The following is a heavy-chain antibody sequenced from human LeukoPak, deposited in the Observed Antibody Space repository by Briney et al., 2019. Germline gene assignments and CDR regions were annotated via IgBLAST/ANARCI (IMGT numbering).Heavy chain of an antibody. D-gene: IGHD3-3*01. CDR1: GYTFNSYD. J-gene: IGHJ4*02. Sequence: SVKVSCKASGYTFNSYDISWVRQAPGQGLEWMAWISTYNGNTNYALKVQGRATMTTDTSTSTAYMELRSLRSDDTAVYYCARVLRYDFWSAYYFDYWGQGTLVTVSS. V-gene: IGHV1-18*01. CDR3: ARVLRYDFWSAYYFDY. CDR2: ISTYNGNT.